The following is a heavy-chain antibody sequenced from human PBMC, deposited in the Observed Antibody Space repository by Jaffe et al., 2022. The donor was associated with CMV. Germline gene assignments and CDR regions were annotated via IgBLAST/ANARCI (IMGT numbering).Heavy chain of an antibody. CDR1: GGSFSGYY. J-gene: IGHJ5*02. D-gene: IGHD3-10*01. Sequence: QVQLQQWGAGLLKPSETLSLTCAVYGGSFSGYYWSWIRQPPGKGLEWIGEINHSGSTNYNPSLKSRVTISVDTSKNQFSLKLSSVTAADTAVYYCARENYYGSGSYYFRSLCWFDPWGQGTLVTVSS. CDR3: ARENYYGSGSYYFRSLCWFDP. V-gene: IGHV4-34*01. CDR2: INHSGST.